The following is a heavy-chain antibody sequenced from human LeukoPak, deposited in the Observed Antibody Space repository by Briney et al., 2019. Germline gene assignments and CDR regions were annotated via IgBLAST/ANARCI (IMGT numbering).Heavy chain of an antibody. CDR1: RFTFSTYW. D-gene: IGHD1-26*01. CDR3: ARDPYSGNYGAYYYYYMDV. V-gene: IGHV3-21*06. CDR2: ITSSSSYI. Sequence: GGSLRLSCAASRFTFSTYWMHWVRQAPGKGLEWVSSITSSSSYIYYADSVKGRFTISRDNAKNSLYLQMDSLRVEDTAEYYCARDPYSGNYGAYYYYYMDVWGKGTTVTVSS. J-gene: IGHJ6*03.